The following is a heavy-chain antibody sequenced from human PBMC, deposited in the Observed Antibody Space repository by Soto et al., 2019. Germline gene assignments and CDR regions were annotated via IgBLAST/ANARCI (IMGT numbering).Heavy chain of an antibody. V-gene: IGHV4-59*01. Sequence: SETLSLTCTVSGDSFSSYYWSWVRQPPGKGLEWIGYVYYSGTTNYNTSLKSRVTISIDTSKNQFSLKLNSATAADTAVYYCARDRGYYDSSGPVYAYWGQGISVTVSS. CDR3: ARDRGYYDSSGPVYAY. CDR2: VYYSGTT. D-gene: IGHD3-22*01. CDR1: GDSFSSYY. J-gene: IGHJ4*02.